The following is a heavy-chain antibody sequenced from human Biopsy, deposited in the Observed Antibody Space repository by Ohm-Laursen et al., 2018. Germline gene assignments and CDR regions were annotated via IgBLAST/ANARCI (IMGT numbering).Heavy chain of an antibody. D-gene: IGHD3-16*01. CDR1: GFTFSKSW. J-gene: IGHJ4*02. Sequence: GSLRLSCSASGFTFSKSWMHWVRQAPGKGLVWVSRLDEHGTTTFYADSVRGRFTISRDNAKNTLYLQINSLRAEDTAVYYCASLRGPFTARGQGTLVTVSS. CDR3: ASLRGPFTA. CDR2: LDEHGTTT. V-gene: IGHV3-74*01.